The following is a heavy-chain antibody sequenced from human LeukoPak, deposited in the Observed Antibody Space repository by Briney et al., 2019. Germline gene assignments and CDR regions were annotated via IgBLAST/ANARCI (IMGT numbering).Heavy chain of an antibody. D-gene: IGHD6-6*01. V-gene: IGHV4-39*07. CDR1: GGSISSSSYY. Sequence: SETLSLTCTVSGGSISSSSYYWGWIRQPPGKGLEWIGSIYYSGSTYYNPSLKSRVTISVDTSKNQFSLKLSSVTAADTAVYYCARIIAARPGHKVFNAEYFQHWGQGTLVTVSS. CDR2: IYYSGST. J-gene: IGHJ1*01. CDR3: ARIIAARPGHKVFNAEYFQH.